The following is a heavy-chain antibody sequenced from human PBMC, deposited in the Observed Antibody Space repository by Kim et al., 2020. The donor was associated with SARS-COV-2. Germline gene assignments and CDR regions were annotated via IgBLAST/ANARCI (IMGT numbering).Heavy chain of an antibody. CDR2: DGVVR. J-gene: IGHJ4*02. V-gene: IGHV3-7*01. Sequence: DGVVRQDVDSVKGLFTISRDNAKDSLYLQMNSLRAEDTALYYCVREFDYWGQGTLVTVSS. CDR3: VREFDY.